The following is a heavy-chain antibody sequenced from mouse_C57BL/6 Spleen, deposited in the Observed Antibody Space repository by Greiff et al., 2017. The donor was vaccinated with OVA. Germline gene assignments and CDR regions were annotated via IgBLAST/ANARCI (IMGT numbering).Heavy chain of an antibody. CDR3: ARDWDAYFDY. J-gene: IGHJ2*01. CDR1: GYTFSSYG. D-gene: IGHD4-1*01. Sequence: VQLLQPGAGLVRPGGSVKLSCKASGYTFSSYGMHWVRQTPIQGLEWIANIDPAGSETYYTQKVKGQVTLSVDKATSTAYMQLSSLTSEDSAVYYCARDWDAYFDYWGQGTTLTVSS. CDR2: IDPAGSET. V-gene: IGHV1-52*01.